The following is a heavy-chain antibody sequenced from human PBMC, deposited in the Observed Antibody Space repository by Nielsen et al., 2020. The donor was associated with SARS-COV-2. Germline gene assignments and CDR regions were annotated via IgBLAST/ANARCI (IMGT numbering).Heavy chain of an antibody. D-gene: IGHD2-2*01. J-gene: IGHJ6*02. Sequence: VRQAPGKGLEWVAVISYDGSNKYYADSVKGRFTISRDNSKNTLYLQMNSLRTEDTAAYYCAREDVVVVPAAKGSYYYYGMDVWGQGTTVTVSS. CDR3: AREDVVVVPAAKGSYYYYGMDV. V-gene: IGHV3-30-3*01. CDR2: ISYDGSNK.